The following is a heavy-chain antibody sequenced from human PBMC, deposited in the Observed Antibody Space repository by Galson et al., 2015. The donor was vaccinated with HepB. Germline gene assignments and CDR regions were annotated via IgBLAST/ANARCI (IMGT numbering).Heavy chain of an antibody. CDR3: ARAITGTAFDY. CDR2: IIPILGIA. CDR1: GGTFSSYA. V-gene: IGHV1-69*04. J-gene: IGHJ4*02. Sequence: SCKASGGTFSSYAISWVRQAPGQGLEWMGRIIPILGIANYAQKFQGRVTITADKSTSTAYMELSSLRSEDTAVYYCARAITGTAFDYWGQGTLVTVSS. D-gene: IGHD1-20*01.